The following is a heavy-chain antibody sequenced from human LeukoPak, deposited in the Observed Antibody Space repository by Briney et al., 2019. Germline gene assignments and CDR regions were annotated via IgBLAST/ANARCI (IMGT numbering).Heavy chain of an antibody. CDR1: GFTVSSNY. CDR3: ARAWQWLYPDY. V-gene: IGHV3-53*01. Sequence: GGSLRLSCAASGFTVSSNYMSWVRQAPGKGLEWVSVIYSGGSTYYADSVKGRFPISRDNSKNTLYLQMNSLRAEDTAVYYCARAWQWLYPDYWGQGTLVTVSS. D-gene: IGHD3-22*01. CDR2: IYSGGST. J-gene: IGHJ4*02.